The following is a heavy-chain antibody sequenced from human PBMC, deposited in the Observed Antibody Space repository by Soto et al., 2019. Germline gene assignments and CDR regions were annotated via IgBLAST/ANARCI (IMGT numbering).Heavy chain of an antibody. CDR2: ISTYNGKT. CDR3: ARDRVEAALGTFDQ. Sequence: QVQLVQSGAEVKKPGASVKVSCKTSGYTFSTYPISWVRQAPGQGLEWVGWISTYNGKTNYGQKFQGRVTITTDTSASTAYLNLRNLRSDDTGVYYCARDRVEAALGTFDQWGQGTLVTVSS. J-gene: IGHJ4*02. V-gene: IGHV1-18*01. CDR1: GYTFSTYP. D-gene: IGHD6-13*01.